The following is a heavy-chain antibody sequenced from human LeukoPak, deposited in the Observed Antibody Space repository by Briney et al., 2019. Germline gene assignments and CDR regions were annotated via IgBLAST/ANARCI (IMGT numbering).Heavy chain of an antibody. V-gene: IGHV1-24*01. CDR3: PIWFRAPVLGGFDY. CDR1: GYTLIELS. J-gene: IGHJ4*02. CDR2: FDPEDGET. Sequence: GASVKVSCKVSGYTLIELSMHWVRQAPGKGLEWMGGFDPEDGETIYAQKFQGRVTMTEDTSTDTAYMELSSLRSEDTPVYYCPIWFRAPVLGGFDYWGQGTLVTVSS. D-gene: IGHD3-10*01.